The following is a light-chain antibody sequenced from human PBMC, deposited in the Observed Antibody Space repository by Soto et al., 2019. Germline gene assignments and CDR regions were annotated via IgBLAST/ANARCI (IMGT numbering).Light chain of an antibody. Sequence: DIQMTQSPSSLSASVGDRVTITCRASQNIDTYLNWYLQKPGQAPKFLINSAYSLQSGVSPRFSGDGSGTDFTLTISSLQPEDFATYYCQQSYNFPRTFGQGTTV. V-gene: IGKV1-39*01. CDR3: QQSYNFPRT. J-gene: IGKJ1*01. CDR2: SAY. CDR1: QNIDTY.